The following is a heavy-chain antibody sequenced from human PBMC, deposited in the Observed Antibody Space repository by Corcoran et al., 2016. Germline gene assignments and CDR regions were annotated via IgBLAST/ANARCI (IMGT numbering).Heavy chain of an antibody. CDR2: INPSGGST. Sequence: QVQLVQSGAEVKKPGASVKVSCKASGYTFTSYYMHWVRQAPGQGLEWMGIINPSGGSTSYAQKFQGRVTMTRDTSTSTGYMELSSLRSEDTAVYYCARVAVTTYYYYYGMDVWGQGTTVTVSS. CDR1: GYTFTSYY. V-gene: IGHV1-46*01. J-gene: IGHJ6*02. CDR3: ARVAVTTYYYYYGMDV. D-gene: IGHD4-4*01.